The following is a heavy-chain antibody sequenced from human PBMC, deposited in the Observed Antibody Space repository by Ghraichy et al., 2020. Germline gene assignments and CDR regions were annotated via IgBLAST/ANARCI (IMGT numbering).Heavy chain of an antibody. Sequence: GGSLRLSCAASGFTFGNAWMNWVRQAPGEGLEWVGRIRSIAAGGTANYAAPVKGRFTISRDDSKNTLYLQMNSLNTEDTAVYYCTTDPYCGGDCYGYWGQGTLVTVSS. CDR1: GFTFGNAW. D-gene: IGHD2-21*01. V-gene: IGHV3-15*07. J-gene: IGHJ4*02. CDR3: TTDPYCGGDCYGY. CDR2: IRSIAAGGTA.